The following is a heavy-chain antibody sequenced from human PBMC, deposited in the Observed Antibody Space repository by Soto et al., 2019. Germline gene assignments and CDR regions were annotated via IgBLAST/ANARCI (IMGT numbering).Heavy chain of an antibody. CDR1: GGSISSYY. V-gene: IGHV4-59*08. CDR2: IYYSGST. CDR3: ARHGAWLGYYGMDV. Sequence: QVQLQESGPGLVKPSETLSLTCTVSGGSISSYYWSWIRQPPGKGLEWIGYIYYSGSTNYNPSLKSRATISVDTSKNQFSLKLSSVTAADTAVYYCARHGAWLGYYGMDVWGQGTTVTVSS. D-gene: IGHD6-19*01. J-gene: IGHJ6*02.